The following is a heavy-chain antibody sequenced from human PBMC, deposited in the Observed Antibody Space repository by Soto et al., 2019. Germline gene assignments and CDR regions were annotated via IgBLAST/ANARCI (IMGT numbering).Heavy chain of an antibody. V-gene: IGHV3-7*01. J-gene: IGHJ4*02. D-gene: IGHD3-22*01. Sequence: GGSLRLSCAASGFSFNRMNWVRQAPGKGLEWVANIKKDGSEKNYVDSVKGRFTISRDNAKNSLYLQMNSLRAEDTAVYYCASDSSVAPFDYWGQGTLVTVSS. CDR3: ASDSSVAPFDY. CDR2: IKKDGSEK. CDR1: GFSFNR.